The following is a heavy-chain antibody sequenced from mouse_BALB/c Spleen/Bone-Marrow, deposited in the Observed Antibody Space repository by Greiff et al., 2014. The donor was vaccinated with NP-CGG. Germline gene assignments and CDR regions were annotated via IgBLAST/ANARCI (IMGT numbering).Heavy chain of an antibody. D-gene: IGHD1-3*01. CDR3: ARDDNYYAMDY. CDR1: GFTFSDYY. V-gene: IGHV5-4*02. CDR2: ISDGGSYT. J-gene: IGHJ4*01. Sequence: EVKLMESGGGLVKPGGSLKLSCAASGFTFSDYYMYWVRQTPEKRLEWVATISDGGSYTYYPDSVKGRFTISRDNAKNNLYLQMSSLKSEDTAMYYCARDDNYYAMDYWGQGTSVTVSS.